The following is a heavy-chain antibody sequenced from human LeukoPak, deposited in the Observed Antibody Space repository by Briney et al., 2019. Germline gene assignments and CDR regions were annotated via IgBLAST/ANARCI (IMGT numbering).Heavy chain of an antibody. D-gene: IGHD2-21*01. Sequence: PGTSLRLSCAASGFPFSSYGMHWVRQAPGKGLEWVARLVYDARSDYANSVKGRFSISRDDSKNTLFLDMSNLRVEDTALYYCARDLIAAFDFWGQGVLVTVSS. V-gene: IGHV3-33*01. CDR2: LVYDARS. J-gene: IGHJ4*02. CDR3: ARDLIAAFDF. CDR1: GFPFSSYG.